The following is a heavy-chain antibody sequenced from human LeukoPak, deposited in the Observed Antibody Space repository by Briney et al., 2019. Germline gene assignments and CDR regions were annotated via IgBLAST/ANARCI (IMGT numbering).Heavy chain of an antibody. D-gene: IGHD3-22*01. J-gene: IGHJ4*02. Sequence: PGGSLRLSCTASAFTFSSYAMSWVRQAPGKGQEWVSAISGSGGSTYYADSVEGRFTISRDNSKNTLYLQMNSLRAEDTAVYYCAKDSPPRRPFFVVVVDFFDYWGQGTLVTVSS. V-gene: IGHV3-23*01. CDR1: AFTFSSYA. CDR2: ISGSGGST. CDR3: AKDSPPRRPFFVVVVDFFDY.